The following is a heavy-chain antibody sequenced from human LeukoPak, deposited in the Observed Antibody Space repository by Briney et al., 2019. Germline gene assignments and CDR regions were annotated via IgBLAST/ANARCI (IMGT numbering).Heavy chain of an antibody. CDR3: ARVVGATKGSLFDY. CDR2: ISSSSSCI. D-gene: IGHD1-26*01. CDR1: GFTFSSYS. J-gene: IGHJ4*02. Sequence: PGGSLRLSCAPSGFTFSSYSMNWVRQAPGKGLEWVSSISSSSSCIYYADSVKGRFTISRDNAKNSLYLQMNSLRAEDTAVYYCARVVGATKGSLFDYWGQGTLVTVSS. V-gene: IGHV3-21*01.